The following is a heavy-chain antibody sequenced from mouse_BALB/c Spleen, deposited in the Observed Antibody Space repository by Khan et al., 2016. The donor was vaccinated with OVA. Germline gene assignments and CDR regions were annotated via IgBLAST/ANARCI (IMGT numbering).Heavy chain of an antibody. CDR2: INPSNGGT. J-gene: IGHJ1*01. D-gene: IGHD1-1*01. CDR1: GYTFTRYY. CDR3: TRKDYYGSSHRYFDV. V-gene: IGHV1-53*01. Sequence: QVQLQQSGTELVKPGASVKLSCKTSGYTFTRYYMYWVKQRPGQGIEWIGEINPSNGGTNFNEKFKSKATLTVDKLSSTAYMQLSSLTSEDSAVYYCTRKDYYGSSHRYFDVWGGGTTVTVSS.